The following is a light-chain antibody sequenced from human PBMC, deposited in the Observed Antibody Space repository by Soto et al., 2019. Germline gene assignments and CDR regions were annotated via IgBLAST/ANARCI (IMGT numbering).Light chain of an antibody. CDR2: RAS. CDR3: QQNDSSPSWT. Sequence: IVLTQSPGSLCLSPGERATLSCWAIQNVLRHYLAWYQEKPGQAPRLLIYRASTRATGIPDRFGGSGSGTDFTLTISRLEPEDFAVYYCQQNDSSPSWTFGQGTKVDIK. CDR1: QNVLRHY. J-gene: IGKJ1*01. V-gene: IGKV3-20*01.